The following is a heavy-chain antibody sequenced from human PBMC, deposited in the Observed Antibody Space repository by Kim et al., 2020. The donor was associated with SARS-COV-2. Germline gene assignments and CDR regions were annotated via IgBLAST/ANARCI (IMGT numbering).Heavy chain of an antibody. J-gene: IGHJ5*02. Sequence: SYSSPLRSLLTISVDTSKNQFSLKLSSVTAADTAVYYCARQGLAAGWFDPWGQGTLVTVSS. V-gene: IGHV4-39*01. D-gene: IGHD6-25*01. CDR3: ARQGLAAGWFDP.